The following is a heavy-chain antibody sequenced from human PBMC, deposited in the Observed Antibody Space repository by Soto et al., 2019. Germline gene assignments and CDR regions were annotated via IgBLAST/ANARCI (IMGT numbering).Heavy chain of an antibody. D-gene: IGHD1-26*01. CDR3: ARDADSGNYYFLLDY. J-gene: IGHJ4*02. Sequence: GGSLRLSCAVSGFTFSTYAVHWVRQAPGKGLEWVAVISFDGSNKYYADSVKGRFAIYRDNSKNTLYLQMTSLRAEDTAVYYCARDADSGNYYFLLDYWGQGTLVTVSS. CDR2: ISFDGSNK. CDR1: GFTFSTYA. V-gene: IGHV3-30*09.